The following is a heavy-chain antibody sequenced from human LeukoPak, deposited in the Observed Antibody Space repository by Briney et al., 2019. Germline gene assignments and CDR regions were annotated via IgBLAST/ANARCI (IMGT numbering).Heavy chain of an antibody. J-gene: IGHJ6*02. Sequence: GGSLRLSCAASGFTFSSYGMHWVRQASGKGLEGVTFIQTDGNHKYYADSVRGRFTITRNNFKKTCYLQMDSLRVEDTAVYYCARETSSEIIGGMDVRGQGTTVTVTS. CDR3: ARETSSEIIGGMDV. CDR1: GFTFSSYG. V-gene: IGHV3-30*02. CDR2: IQTDGNHK. D-gene: IGHD3-22*01.